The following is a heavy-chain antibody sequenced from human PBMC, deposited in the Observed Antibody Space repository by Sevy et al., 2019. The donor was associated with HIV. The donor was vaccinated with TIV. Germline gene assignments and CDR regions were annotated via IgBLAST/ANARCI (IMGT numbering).Heavy chain of an antibody. CDR2: ISYSGNT. CDR1: GGSISSNNYY. CDR3: ASPLLYWLY. D-gene: IGHD2-8*02. Sequence: SETLSLTCTVSGGSISSNNYYWGWIRQPPGKGLEWIGSISYSGNTYYSPSLKSRVTISADTSKNQFSLNLRSVTAADSAVYYCASPLLYWLYWGQGTLVTVSS. V-gene: IGHV4-39*01. J-gene: IGHJ4*02.